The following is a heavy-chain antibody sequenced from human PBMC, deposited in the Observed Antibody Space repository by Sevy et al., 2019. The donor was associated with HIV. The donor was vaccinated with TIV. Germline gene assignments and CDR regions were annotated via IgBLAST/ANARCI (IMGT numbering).Heavy chain of an antibody. CDR1: GFTFSSYG. Sequence: GGSLRLSCAASGFTFSSYGMHWVRQAPGKGLEWVAVISYDGSNKYYADSVKGRFTISRDNSKNTLYLQMNSLRAGDTAVYYCAKDTHSSGWPYYYYYYMDVWGKGTTVTVSS. D-gene: IGHD6-19*01. CDR2: ISYDGSNK. J-gene: IGHJ6*03. V-gene: IGHV3-30*18. CDR3: AKDTHSSGWPYYYYYYMDV.